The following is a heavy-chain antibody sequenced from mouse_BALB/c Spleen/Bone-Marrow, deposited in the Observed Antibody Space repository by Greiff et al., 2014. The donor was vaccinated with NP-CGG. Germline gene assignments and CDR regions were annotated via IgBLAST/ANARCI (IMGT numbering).Heavy chain of an antibody. V-gene: IGHV1-14*01. CDR2: IHPYNDGT. Sequence: QLVESGPEPVKPGASVKMSCKASEYTFTSYVMHWVKQKPGQGLEWIGYIHPYNDGTKYNERFKGKATLTSDKSSSTAYMELSSLTSEDSAVYYCARTILGYYFDYWGQGTTLTVSS. J-gene: IGHJ2*01. CDR3: ARTILGYYFDY. CDR1: EYTFTSYV. D-gene: IGHD2-10*02.